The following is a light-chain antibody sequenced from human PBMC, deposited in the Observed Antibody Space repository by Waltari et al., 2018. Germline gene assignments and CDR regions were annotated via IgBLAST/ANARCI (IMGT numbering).Light chain of an antibody. CDR1: SGSLSHRSS. CDR3: ALYMGSGIWV. V-gene: IGLV8-61*01. Sequence: QTVVTQEPSLSVSPGGTVTLTCASSSGSLSHRSSATWYQQTPGQAPRTLVYKANARSSWVPDRFSGSILGNTAALTITGAQADDESEYYCALYMGSGIWVFGGGTRLTVL. CDR2: KAN. J-gene: IGLJ3*02.